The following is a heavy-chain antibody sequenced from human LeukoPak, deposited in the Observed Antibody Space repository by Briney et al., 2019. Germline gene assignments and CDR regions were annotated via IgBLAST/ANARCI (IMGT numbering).Heavy chain of an antibody. J-gene: IGHJ4*02. CDR3: ARSDRVWWLREESDY. V-gene: IGHV3-48*03. CDR1: GFTFSIYA. Sequence: PGGSLRLSCAASGFTFSIYAMSWVRQAPGKGLEWVSYISSSGSTIYYADSVKGRFTISRDNAKNSLYLQMNSLRAEDTAVYYCARSDRVWWLREESDYWGQGTLVTVSS. CDR2: ISSSGSTI. D-gene: IGHD5-12*01.